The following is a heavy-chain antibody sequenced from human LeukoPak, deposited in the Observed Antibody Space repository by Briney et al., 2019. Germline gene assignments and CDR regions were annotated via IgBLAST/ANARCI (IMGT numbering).Heavy chain of an antibody. Sequence: PGRSLRLSCAASGFTFSRYAMHWVRQAPGKGLEWVAVISYDGSNKYYADSVKGRFTISRDNSKNTLYLQMNSLRAEDTAVYYCARDGNYDSSYLGPDYWGQGTLVTVSS. V-gene: IGHV3-30-3*01. CDR1: GFTFSRYA. D-gene: IGHD3-22*01. CDR2: ISYDGSNK. J-gene: IGHJ4*02. CDR3: ARDGNYDSSYLGPDY.